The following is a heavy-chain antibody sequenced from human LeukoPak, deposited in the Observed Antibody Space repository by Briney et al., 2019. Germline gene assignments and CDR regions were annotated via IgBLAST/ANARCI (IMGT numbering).Heavy chain of an antibody. V-gene: IGHV3-23*01. Sequence: GGSLRLSCAASGFTFSSYAMTWVRQAPGKGLEWVSAISGSGGSTYYAASVKGRFTISRDNSQNTLYLQMNSLRAEDTAVYYCARGFYYMDVWGKGTTVTVSS. CDR3: ARGFYYMDV. CDR1: GFTFSSYA. CDR2: ISGSGGST. J-gene: IGHJ6*03.